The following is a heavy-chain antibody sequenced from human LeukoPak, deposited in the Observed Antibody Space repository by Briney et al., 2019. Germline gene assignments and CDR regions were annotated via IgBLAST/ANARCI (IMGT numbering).Heavy chain of an antibody. J-gene: IGHJ5*02. CDR3: ARVVGYCSGGSCYDNWLDP. D-gene: IGHD2-15*01. Sequence: SQTLSLTCAISGDSVSSNSAAWNWIRQSPSRGLEWLGRTYYRSKWYNDYAVSVKSRITINPDTSKNQFSLQLSSVTPEDTAVYYCARVVGYCSGGSCYDNWLDPWGQGTLVTVSS. CDR1: GDSVSSNSAA. V-gene: IGHV6-1*01. CDR2: TYYRSKWYN.